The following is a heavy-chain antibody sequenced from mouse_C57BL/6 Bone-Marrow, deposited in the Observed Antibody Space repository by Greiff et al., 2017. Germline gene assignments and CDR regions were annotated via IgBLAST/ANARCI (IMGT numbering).Heavy chain of an antibody. CDR1: GFTFSSYA. Sequence: EVQLVESGGGLVKPGGSLKLSCAASGFTFSSYAMSWVRQTPEKRLEWVATISDGGSYTYYPDNVKGRFTISRDNAKNNLYLQMSHLKSEDTAMYYCARVNDGYYDYWGQGTTLTVSS. CDR3: ARVNDGYYDY. V-gene: IGHV5-4*01. J-gene: IGHJ2*01. D-gene: IGHD2-3*01. CDR2: ISDGGSYT.